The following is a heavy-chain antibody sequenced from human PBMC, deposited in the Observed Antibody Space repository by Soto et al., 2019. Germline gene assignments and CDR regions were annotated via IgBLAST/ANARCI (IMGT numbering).Heavy chain of an antibody. J-gene: IGHJ4*02. CDR3: AKWNSIAVAGRWGGGPYYFDY. Sequence: GGSLRLSCAASGFTFSSYAMSWVRQAPGKGLEWVSAISGSGGSTYYADSVKGRFTISRDNSKNTLYLQMNSLRAEDTAVYYCAKWNSIAVAGRWGGGPYYFDYWGQGTLVTVSS. D-gene: IGHD6-19*01. CDR1: GFTFSSYA. CDR2: ISGSGGST. V-gene: IGHV3-23*01.